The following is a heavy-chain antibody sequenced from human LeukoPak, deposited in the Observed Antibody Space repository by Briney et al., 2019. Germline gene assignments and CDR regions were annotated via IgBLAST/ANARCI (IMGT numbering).Heavy chain of an antibody. D-gene: IGHD1-1*01. CDR1: GFTLSDSA. Sequence: PGGSLRLSCAASGFTLSDSAMTWVRRAPGKGLGWVSLISESGVSTYYAYSVEGLFTISRNNTNTTLYLQMGSLRAGDTAVYFCGRDIQLSYLGQGTLVTVSS. CDR2: ISESGVST. V-gene: IGHV3-23*01. CDR3: GRDIQLSY. J-gene: IGHJ4*02.